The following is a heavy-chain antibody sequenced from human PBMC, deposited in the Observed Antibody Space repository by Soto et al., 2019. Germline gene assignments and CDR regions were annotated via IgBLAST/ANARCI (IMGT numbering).Heavy chain of an antibody. CDR3: ASQGGEPLPEYYYDSSGYFNPYYFDY. CDR2: IIPIFGTA. CDR1: GGTFSSYA. D-gene: IGHD3-22*01. J-gene: IGHJ4*02. Sequence: SVKVSCKASGGTFSSYAISWVRQAPGQGLEWMGGIIPIFGTANYAQKFQGRVTITADESTSTAYMELSSLRSEDTAVYYCASQGGEPLPEYYYDSSGYFNPYYFDYWGQGTLVTVSS. V-gene: IGHV1-69*13.